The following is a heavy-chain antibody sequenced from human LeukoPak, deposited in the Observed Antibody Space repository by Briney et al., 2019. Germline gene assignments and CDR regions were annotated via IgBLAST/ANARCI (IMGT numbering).Heavy chain of an antibody. D-gene: IGHD3-3*01. J-gene: IGHJ4*02. CDR3: ARAPIGDYDFWSGYYNGGIDY. Sequence: PSETLSLTCTVSGGSISSGGYYWSWIRQHPGKGLEWIGYIYYSGSTYYNPSLKSRVTISVDTSKNQFSLKPSSVTAADTAVYYCARAPIGDYDFWSGYYNGGIDYWGQGTLVTVSS. CDR1: GGSISSGGYY. CDR2: IYYSGST. V-gene: IGHV4-31*03.